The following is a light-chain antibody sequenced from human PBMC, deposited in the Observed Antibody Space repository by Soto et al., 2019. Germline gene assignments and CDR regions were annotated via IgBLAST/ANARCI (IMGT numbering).Light chain of an antibody. V-gene: IGLV1-40*01. CDR3: QSYDSSLSAWV. Sequence: QSVLTQPPSVSGAPGQTVTISCTGSSSNIGAPYDVHWYQQLPGTAPKLLIYGNTNRPSGVPDRFSGSRSGTSASLAITGLQADDESDYYCQSYDSSLSAWVFGGGTKVTVL. CDR1: SSNIGAPYD. J-gene: IGLJ3*02. CDR2: GNT.